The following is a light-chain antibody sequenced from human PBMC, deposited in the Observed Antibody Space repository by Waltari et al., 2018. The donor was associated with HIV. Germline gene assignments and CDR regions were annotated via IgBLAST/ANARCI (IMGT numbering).Light chain of an antibody. V-gene: IGLV3-25*03. J-gene: IGLJ2*01. Sequence: SSDLTQPPSVSVSPGQTATLTCSGDSLSKQYTSWYKQTPGQAPVLLILKDNKRPSGIPERFSGTTSGTTVTLAFSRVQPDDEADYYCQSSDTSGTSVIFGGGTKLTVL. CDR1: SLSKQY. CDR3: QSSDTSGTSVI. CDR2: KDN.